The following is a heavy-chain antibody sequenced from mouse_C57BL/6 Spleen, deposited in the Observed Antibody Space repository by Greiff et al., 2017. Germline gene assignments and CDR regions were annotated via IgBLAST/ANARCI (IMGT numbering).Heavy chain of an antibody. D-gene: IGHD1-1*01. J-gene: IGHJ2*01. V-gene: IGHV1-61*01. Sequence: QVQLQQPGAELVRPGSSVKLSCKASGYTFTSYWMDWVKQRPGQGLEWIGNIYPSDSETHYNQKFKDKATLTVDKSSSTAYMQLSSLTSEDSAVYYGARSTTVVAGDFDYWGQGTTLTVSS. CDR1: GYTFTSYW. CDR3: ARSTTVVAGDFDY. CDR2: IYPSDSET.